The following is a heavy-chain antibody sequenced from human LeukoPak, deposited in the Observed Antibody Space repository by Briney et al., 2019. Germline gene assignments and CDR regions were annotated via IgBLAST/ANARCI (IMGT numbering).Heavy chain of an antibody. CDR2: IIPIFGTA. V-gene: IGHV1-69*13. D-gene: IGHD5-12*01. CDR1: GGTFSSSA. Sequence: SVKVSCKASGGTFSSSAITWVRQAPGQGLEWMGGIIPIFGTANYAQKFQGRVTITADESTSTAYMELSSLRSEDTAVYYCARDIVATWSWFDPWGQGTLVTVSS. CDR3: ARDIVATWSWFDP. J-gene: IGHJ5*02.